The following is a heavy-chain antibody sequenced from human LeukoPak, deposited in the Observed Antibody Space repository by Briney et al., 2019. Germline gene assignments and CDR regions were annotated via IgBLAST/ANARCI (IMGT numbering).Heavy chain of an antibody. D-gene: IGHD3-9*01. Sequence: PSETLSLTCTVSGGSISSYYWSWIRQPPGKGLEWIGYIYYSGSTNYNPSLKSRVTMSVDTSKNQFSLKLSSVTAADTAVYYCARAVDPLGYFDLWGRGTLVTVSS. V-gene: IGHV4-59*12. CDR1: GGSISSYY. J-gene: IGHJ2*01. CDR3: ARAVDPLGYFDL. CDR2: IYYSGST.